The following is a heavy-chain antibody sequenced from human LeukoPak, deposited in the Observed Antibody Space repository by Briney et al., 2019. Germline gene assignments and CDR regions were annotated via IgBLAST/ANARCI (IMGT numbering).Heavy chain of an antibody. V-gene: IGHV3-74*01. D-gene: IGHD6-13*01. CDR3: ARDHSSWEVPSDY. CDR1: GFTFGTYW. J-gene: IGHJ4*02. Sequence: PGGSLRLSCAASGFTFGTYWMHWVRQVPGKGLVWVSGINTDGSSRSYADSVEGRFTISRDNAKNTLYLQMNSLRADDTAVYYCARDHSSWEVPSDYWGQGTLVTVSS. CDR2: INTDGSSR.